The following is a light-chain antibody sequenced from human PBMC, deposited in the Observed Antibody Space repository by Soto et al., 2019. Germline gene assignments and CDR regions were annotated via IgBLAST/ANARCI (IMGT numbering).Light chain of an antibody. J-gene: IGLJ2*01. V-gene: IGLV2-23*02. Sequence: QSALTQPASVSGSPGQSITISCTGTSSDVGSYNLVSWYQQHPGKAPKLMIYEVSKRPSGVSNRFSGSKSGNTASLTISGLQAEDEADYYCCSYAGSSFGGGTKVNVL. CDR3: CSYAGSS. CDR1: SSDVGSYNL. CDR2: EVS.